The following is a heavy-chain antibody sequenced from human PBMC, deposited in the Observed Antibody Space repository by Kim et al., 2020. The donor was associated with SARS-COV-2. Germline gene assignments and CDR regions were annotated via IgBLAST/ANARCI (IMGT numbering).Heavy chain of an antibody. D-gene: IGHD3-10*01. CDR1: GDSISSSSYN. CDR2: IHYSGST. CDR3: ARRCRMVLGVAFAP. V-gene: IGHV4-39*07. J-gene: IGHJ5*02. Sequence: SETLSLTCTVSGDSISSSSYNWGWIRQPPGKGLEWIGSIHYSGSTYYNPSLKSRVTISVDTSKNQFSLKLTSVTAADTAVYYCARRCRMVLGVAFAPWGQGTLVTVSS.